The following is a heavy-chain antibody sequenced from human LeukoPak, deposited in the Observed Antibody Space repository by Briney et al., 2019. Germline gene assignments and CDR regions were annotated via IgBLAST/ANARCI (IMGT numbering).Heavy chain of an antibody. CDR2: ISGSGGST. Sequence: GGSLRLSCAASGFTFSNAWMSWVRQAPGKGLEWVSAISGSGGSTDYADSVKGRFTISRDNSKNTLYLQMNSLRAEDTAIYYCAKDPTVGTTNYFDYWGQGTLVTVSS. V-gene: IGHV3-23*01. CDR3: AKDPTVGTTNYFDY. J-gene: IGHJ4*02. D-gene: IGHD4-23*01. CDR1: GFTFSNAW.